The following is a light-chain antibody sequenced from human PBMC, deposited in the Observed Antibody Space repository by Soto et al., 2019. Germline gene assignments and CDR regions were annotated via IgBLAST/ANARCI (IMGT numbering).Light chain of an antibody. J-gene: IGKJ1*01. CDR2: DAS. CDR1: QSISSW. V-gene: IGKV1-5*01. Sequence: DIQMTQSPSTLSASLLDRVAITCRSSQSISSWLAWYQQKPGKAPKLLIYDASSLESGVPSRFSGNRSGTEFTLTISSLQPDDFATYYCQQYNSYSWTFGQGTKVDIK. CDR3: QQYNSYSWT.